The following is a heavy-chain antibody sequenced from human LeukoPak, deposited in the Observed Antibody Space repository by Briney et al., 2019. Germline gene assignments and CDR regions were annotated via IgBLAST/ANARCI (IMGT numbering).Heavy chain of an antibody. D-gene: IGHD3-3*01. CDR3: ARDQSGYDFWSGYYPYFDY. CDR1: GFTFSSYS. J-gene: IGHJ4*02. CDR2: INSDGSST. V-gene: IGHV3-74*01. Sequence: GGSLRLSCAASGFTFSSYSMNWVRQAPGKGLVWVSRINSDGSSTSYADSVKGRFTISRDNAKNTLYLQMNSLRAEDTAVYYCARDQSGYDFWSGYYPYFDYWGQGTLVTVSS.